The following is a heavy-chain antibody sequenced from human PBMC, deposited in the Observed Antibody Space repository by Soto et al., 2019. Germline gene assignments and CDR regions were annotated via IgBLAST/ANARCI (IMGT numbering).Heavy chain of an antibody. Sequence: PGGSLRLSCAASGFTFEDYAMHWVRQAPGKGLEWVAGISWNGGKVVYADSVKGRFTISRDNAKNSLYLQMNSLRPEDTAFYYCAKDRSYYSYYYYGADVWGHGTTVTVSS. CDR1: GFTFEDYA. CDR3: AKDRSYYSYYYYGADV. J-gene: IGHJ6*02. V-gene: IGHV3-9*01. D-gene: IGHD1-26*01. CDR2: ISWNGGKV.